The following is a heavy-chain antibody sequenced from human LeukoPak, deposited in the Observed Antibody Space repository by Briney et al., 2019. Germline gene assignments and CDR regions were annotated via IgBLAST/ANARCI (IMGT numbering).Heavy chain of an antibody. CDR3: APGGNYYGSGSYYALDY. Sequence: ASVKVSCKASGYTFTGYYMHWVRQAPGQGLEWMGWINPNSGGTNYAQKFQGRVTMTRDTPISTAYMELSRLRSDDTAVYYYAPGGNYYGSGSYYALDYWGQGTLVTVSS. CDR2: INPNSGGT. D-gene: IGHD3-10*01. CDR1: GYTFTGYY. V-gene: IGHV1-2*02. J-gene: IGHJ4*02.